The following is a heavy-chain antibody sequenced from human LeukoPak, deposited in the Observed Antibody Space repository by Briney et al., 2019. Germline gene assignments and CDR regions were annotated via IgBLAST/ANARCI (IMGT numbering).Heavy chain of an antibody. V-gene: IGHV3-23*01. D-gene: IGHD5-12*01. CDR1: GFTFSSYA. CDR3: AKDQVATITLGYFDY. CDR2: ISGSGGST. Sequence: GGSLRLSCAASGFTFSSYAMSWVRQAPGKGLEWVSAISGSGGSTYYADSVEGRFTISRDNSKNTLYLQMNSLRAEDTAVYYCAKDQVATITLGYFDYWGQGTLVTVSS. J-gene: IGHJ4*02.